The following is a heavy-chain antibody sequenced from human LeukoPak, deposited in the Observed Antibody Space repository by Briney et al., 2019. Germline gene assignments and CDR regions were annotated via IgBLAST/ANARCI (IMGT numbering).Heavy chain of an antibody. CDR1: GFTFRNFA. V-gene: IGHV3-23*01. CDR3: AKLDAQWLARPYFDY. D-gene: IGHD6-19*01. CDR2: ISGSGGST. J-gene: IGHJ4*02. Sequence: PGGSLRLSCAASGFTFRNFAMSWVRQAPGKGLEWVSAISGSGGSTYYADSVKGRFTISRDNSKNTLYLQMNSLRAEDTAVYYCAKLDAQWLARPYFDYWGQGTLVTVSS.